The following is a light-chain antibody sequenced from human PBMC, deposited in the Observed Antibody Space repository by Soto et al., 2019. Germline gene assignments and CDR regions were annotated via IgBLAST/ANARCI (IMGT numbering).Light chain of an antibody. CDR1: SSDVGCYNY. J-gene: IGLJ1*01. V-gene: IGLV2-14*01. Sequence: QSALTQPASVSGSPGQSITISCTGTSSDVGCYNYVSWYQQHPGKAPKLMIYDVSNRPSGVSNRFSGSKSSNTASLTISGLQAEDEADYYCSSYTSSTTLLYVFGTGTKLTVL. CDR3: SSYTSSTTLLYV. CDR2: DVS.